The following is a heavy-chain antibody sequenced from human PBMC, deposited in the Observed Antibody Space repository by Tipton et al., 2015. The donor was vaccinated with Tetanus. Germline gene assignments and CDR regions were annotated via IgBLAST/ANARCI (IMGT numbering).Heavy chain of an antibody. CDR1: GFTFNTYG. CDR2: IWHDGSQK. J-gene: IGHJ4*02. D-gene: IGHD6-25*01. V-gene: IGHV3-33*01. Sequence: SLRLSCAASGFTFNTYGMNWVRQAPGKGLGWVAVIWHDGSQKYYADSVKGRVTISRDNSKNTLYLQLNSLRAEDTAVYYCASGSALDYWGPGTLVTVSS. CDR3: ASGSALDY.